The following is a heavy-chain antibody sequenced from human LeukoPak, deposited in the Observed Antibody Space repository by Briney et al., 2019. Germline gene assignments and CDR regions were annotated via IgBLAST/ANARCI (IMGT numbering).Heavy chain of an antibody. CDR2: ISYDGSNK. CDR1: GFTFSSYA. Sequence: PGRSLRLSCAASGFTFSSYAMHWVRQAPGKGLEWVAVISYDGSNKYYADSVKGRFTISRDNSKNTLYLQMNSLRAEDTAVYYCARKGIDDSSGYYFAEYFQHWGQGTLVTASS. J-gene: IGHJ1*01. V-gene: IGHV3-30-3*01. D-gene: IGHD3-22*01. CDR3: ARKGIDDSSGYYFAEYFQH.